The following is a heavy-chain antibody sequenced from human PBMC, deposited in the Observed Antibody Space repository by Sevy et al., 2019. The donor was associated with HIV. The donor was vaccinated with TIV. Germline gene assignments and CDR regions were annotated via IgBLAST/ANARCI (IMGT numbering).Heavy chain of an antibody. D-gene: IGHD3-22*01. CDR2: ISGSGTRT. V-gene: IGHV3-23*01. Sequence: GGSLRLSCAVSGFSFDSYGMTWVRQAPGKGLEWVSGISGSGTRTYYADSVKGRFSISRDNSKNRLYLQMNSLRSEDTALYYCAEGGGGHYDPDEIGYYFYYYNMDVWGKGTTVTVSS. CDR3: AEGGGGHYDPDEIGYYFYYYNMDV. CDR1: GFSFDSYG. J-gene: IGHJ6*03.